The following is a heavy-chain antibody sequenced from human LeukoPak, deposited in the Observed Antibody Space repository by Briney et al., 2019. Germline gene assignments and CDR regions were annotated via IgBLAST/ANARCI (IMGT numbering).Heavy chain of an antibody. Sequence: GGSLRLSCAASGFTFSDSAMTWVRQAPGKGLDWVSLISFSGANSYYADSVKGRFTISRDNSKNTLYLQMNSLRAEDTAVYYCARGRIGPDYWGQGTLLTVSS. D-gene: IGHD3/OR15-3a*01. V-gene: IGHV3-23*01. J-gene: IGHJ4*02. CDR1: GFTFSDSA. CDR2: ISFSGANS. CDR3: ARGRIGPDY.